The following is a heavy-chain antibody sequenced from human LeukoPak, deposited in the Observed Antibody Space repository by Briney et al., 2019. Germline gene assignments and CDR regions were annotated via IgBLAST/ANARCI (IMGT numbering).Heavy chain of an antibody. CDR2: IYSRGST. J-gene: IGHJ3*02. V-gene: IGHV4-4*07. CDR3: AGSTVTTYQDAFDI. Sequence: SETLSLTCTVSGGSISSYYWSWIRQPAGKGLEWIGRIYSRGSTNYNPSLKSRVTMSVDTPKNQFSLKLSSVTAADTAVYYCAGSTVTTYQDAFDIWGQGTMVTVSS. CDR1: GGSISSYY. D-gene: IGHD4-17*01.